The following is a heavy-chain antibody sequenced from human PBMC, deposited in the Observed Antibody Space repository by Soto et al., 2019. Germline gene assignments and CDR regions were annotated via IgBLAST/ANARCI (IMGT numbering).Heavy chain of an antibody. D-gene: IGHD3-3*01. Sequence: PGGSLRLSCAASGFTFSSYSMNWVRQAPGKGLEWVSSISSSSSYIYYADSVKGRFTISRDNAKNSLYLQMNSLRAEDTAVYYCARDSVGRHDFWSGYTYYMDVWGKGTTVTVSS. CDR3: ARDSVGRHDFWSGYTYYMDV. V-gene: IGHV3-21*01. CDR2: ISSSSSYI. J-gene: IGHJ6*03. CDR1: GFTFSSYS.